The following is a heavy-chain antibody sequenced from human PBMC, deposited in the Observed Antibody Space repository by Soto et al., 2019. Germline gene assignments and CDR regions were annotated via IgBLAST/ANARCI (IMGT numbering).Heavy chain of an antibody. J-gene: IGHJ6*02. Sequence: GASLLVSCPAFGGTFSSYAISWVRQAPGKGLEWMGGIIPIFGTATYAQKFQGRVTITADESTSTAYMELSSLRSEDTAVYYCARPDGPLYSNYHYYFGMDVWGQGTTFTVSS. CDR3: ARPDGPLYSNYHYYFGMDV. D-gene: IGHD4-4*01. V-gene: IGHV1-69*13. CDR1: GGTFSSYA. CDR2: IIPIFGTA.